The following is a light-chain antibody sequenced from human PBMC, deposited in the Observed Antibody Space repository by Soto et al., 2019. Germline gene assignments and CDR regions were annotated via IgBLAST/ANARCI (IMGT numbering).Light chain of an antibody. CDR2: DVS. J-gene: IGLJ3*02. CDR3: SSYSTSSVV. V-gene: IGLV2-14*01. Sequence: QSALTQPASVSGSPGQSITISCTGTSSDVGGYSYVSWYQQHPGKAPKLMIYDVSNRPSGVSNRFSGSKSGNTASLTISGLQAEDDADYYCSSYSTSSVVFGGGTKLTVL. CDR1: SSDVGGYSY.